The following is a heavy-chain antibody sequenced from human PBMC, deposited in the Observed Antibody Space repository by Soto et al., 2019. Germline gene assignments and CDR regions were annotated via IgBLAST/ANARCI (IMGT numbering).Heavy chain of an antibody. CDR1: GYTFTGYY. V-gene: IGHV1-2*04. J-gene: IGHJ6*02. Sequence: ASVKVSCKASGYTFTGYYMHWVRQAPGQGLEWMGWINPNSGGTNYAQKFRGWVTMTRDTSISTAYMELSRLRSDDTAVYYCARDRYIVVVPAATTYGMDVWGQGTTVTVSS. D-gene: IGHD2-2*01. CDR2: INPNSGGT. CDR3: ARDRYIVVVPAATTYGMDV.